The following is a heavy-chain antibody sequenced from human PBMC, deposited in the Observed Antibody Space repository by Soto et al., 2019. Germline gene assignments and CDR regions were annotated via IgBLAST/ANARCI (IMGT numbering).Heavy chain of an antibody. D-gene: IGHD5-12*01. CDR3: ARGWLRDPWMY. J-gene: IGHJ4*02. CDR2: ITASSTYI. Sequence: EVQLVESGGGLVKLGGSWRPSCPPPGSIFSSYTMNWVRQAPGKGLEWVSSITASSTYIYYADSLKGRFTISRDNAYNSLYLQMNSLRAEDTAVYYCARGWLRDPWMYWGQGTLVTVSS. V-gene: IGHV3-21*01. CDR1: GSIFSSYT.